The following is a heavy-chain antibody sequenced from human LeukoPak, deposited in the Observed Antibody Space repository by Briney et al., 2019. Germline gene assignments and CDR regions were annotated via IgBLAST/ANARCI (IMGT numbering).Heavy chain of an antibody. CDR2: IYHSGST. J-gene: IGHJ6*02. CDR1: GGSIGNNNW. CDR3: ARVRVVVVIVGMDV. V-gene: IGHV4-4*02. D-gene: IGHD3-22*01. Sequence: SGTLSLTCAVSGGSIGNNNWWSWVRQPPGKGLEWIGEIYHSGSTNYNPSLESRVTISVDKSKNQFSLKLNSVTAADAAVYYCARVRVVVVIVGMDVWGQGTTVTVSS.